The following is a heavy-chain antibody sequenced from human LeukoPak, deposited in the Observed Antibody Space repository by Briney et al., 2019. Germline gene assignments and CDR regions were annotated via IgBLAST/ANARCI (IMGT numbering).Heavy chain of an antibody. CDR3: ARVRYYDSSGYYYFYFDY. V-gene: IGHV4-4*07. Sequence: PSQTLSLTCTVSGGSISSYYWSWIRQPAGKGLEWIGRIYTSGSTNYNPSLKSRVTMSVDTSKNQFSLKLSSVTAADTAVYYCARVRYYDSSGYYYFYFDYWGQGTLVTVSS. D-gene: IGHD3-22*01. J-gene: IGHJ4*02. CDR2: IYTSGST. CDR1: GGSISSYY.